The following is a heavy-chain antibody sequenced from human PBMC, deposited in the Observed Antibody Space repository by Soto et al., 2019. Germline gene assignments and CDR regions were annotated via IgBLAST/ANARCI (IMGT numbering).Heavy chain of an antibody. Sequence: EVQLVESGGGLVLPGGSPRLSCAASGFIFSSYWMHWVRQAPGKGLVWVSRINSDESSASYADSVKGRFTISRDNAKNTLYLQMNSLRAEDTAVYYCAREGASNWFDPWGQGTLVTVSS. CDR1: GFIFSSYW. V-gene: IGHV3-74*02. CDR2: INSDESSA. CDR3: AREGASNWFDP. J-gene: IGHJ5*02.